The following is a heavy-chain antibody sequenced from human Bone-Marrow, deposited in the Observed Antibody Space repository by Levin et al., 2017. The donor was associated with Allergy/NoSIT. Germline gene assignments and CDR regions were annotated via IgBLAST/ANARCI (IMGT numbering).Heavy chain of an antibody. J-gene: IGHJ4*02. CDR3: ATSPTSGY. V-gene: IGHV3-53*01. CDR1: GFTVRNNY. CDR2: IYSGGDT. Sequence: GGSLRLSCAASGFTVRNNYMSWVRQAPGKGLEGVSIIYSGGDTYYTDSVKGRFTISRDSSKNTLYLQMNSMRADDTAVYYCATSPTSGYWGQGTLVTVSS.